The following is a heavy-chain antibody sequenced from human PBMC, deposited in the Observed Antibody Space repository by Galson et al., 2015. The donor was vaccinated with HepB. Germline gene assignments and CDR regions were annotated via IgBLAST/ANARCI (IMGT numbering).Heavy chain of an antibody. J-gene: IGHJ6*02. CDR1: GFTLSTYS. Sequence: SLRLPCASSGFTLSTYSMNWVRQAPGKGLEWVSSISSSRLYVYYADSVRGRFTVSRDNTKNSHYLQMNSLSAEDTAVYYCARVYGSGSYGYGMDVWGQGTTVTVS. CDR3: ARVYGSGSYGYGMDV. CDR2: ISSSRLYV. V-gene: IGHV3-21*01. D-gene: IGHD3-10*01.